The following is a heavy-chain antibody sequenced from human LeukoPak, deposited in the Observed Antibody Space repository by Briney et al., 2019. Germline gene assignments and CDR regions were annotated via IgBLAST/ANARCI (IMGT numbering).Heavy chain of an antibody. D-gene: IGHD3-10*01. J-gene: IGHJ3*02. CDR1: GFTFSSYA. Sequence: PGGSLRLSCAASGFTFSSYAMSWVRQAPGKGLEWVSAISGSGGSTYYADSVKGRFTISRDNSKNTLYLQMNSLRAEDTAVYYCTKDRDYYGSGAAFDIWGQGTMVTVSS. CDR2: ISGSGGST. CDR3: TKDRDYYGSGAAFDI. V-gene: IGHV3-23*01.